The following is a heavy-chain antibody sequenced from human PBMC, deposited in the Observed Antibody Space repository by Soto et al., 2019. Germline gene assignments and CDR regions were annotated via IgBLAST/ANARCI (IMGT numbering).Heavy chain of an antibody. V-gene: IGHV1-3*01. D-gene: IGHD4-17*01. CDR1: GYTFTSYA. Sequence: ASVKVSCKASGYTFTSYAMHWVRQAPGQRLEWMGWINAGNGNTKYSQKFQGRVTITRDTSASTAYMELSSLRSEDTAVYYCARDLGKTTVTGYWGQGTLVTVS. CDR2: INAGNGNT. CDR3: ARDLGKTTVTGY. J-gene: IGHJ4*02.